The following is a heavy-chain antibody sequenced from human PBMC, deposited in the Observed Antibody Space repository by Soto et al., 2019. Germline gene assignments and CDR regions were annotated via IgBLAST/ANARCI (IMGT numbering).Heavy chain of an antibody. CDR2: INSSGGST. D-gene: IGHD2-2*01. CDR1: GYTCTSYY. V-gene: IGHV1-46*01. J-gene: IGHJ6*02. Sequence: AASVKVSCKASGYTCTSYYMHWVRQALGQGLEWMGIINSSGGSTSYAQKFQGRVTMTRDTSTSTVYMELSSLRSEDTAVYYCARDYRGDIVVVPAARPLYYYYYYGMDVWGQGTTVTVSS. CDR3: ARDYRGDIVVVPAARPLYYYYYYGMDV.